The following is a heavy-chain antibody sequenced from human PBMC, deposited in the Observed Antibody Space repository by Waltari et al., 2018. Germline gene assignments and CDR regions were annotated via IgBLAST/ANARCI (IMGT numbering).Heavy chain of an antibody. J-gene: IGHJ3*02. V-gene: IGHV4-39*01. CDR2: IYYSGST. CDR3: ASTGPYCGGDCYGGAFDI. Sequence: QLQLQESGPGLVKPSETLSLTCTVSGGSISSSSYYWGWIRQPPGKGLEWIGSIYYSGSTYYNPSLKSRVTISVDTSKNQFSLKLSSVTAADTAVYYCASTGPYCGGDCYGGAFDIWGQGTMVTVSS. D-gene: IGHD2-21*01. CDR1: GGSISSSSYY.